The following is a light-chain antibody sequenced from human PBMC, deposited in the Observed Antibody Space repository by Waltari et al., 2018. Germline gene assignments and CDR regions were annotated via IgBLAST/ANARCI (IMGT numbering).Light chain of an antibody. CDR3: QQCYSYPYT. CDR2: CPS. J-gene: IGKJ2*01. CDR1: QSVLSSSNNKNY. V-gene: IGKV4-1*01. Sequence: DIVMTQSPDSLAVSLGERATINGKSSQSVLSSSNNKNYLGWYQQKTGQPPKLLISCPSTRQSGVPDRFSGSSSESHFTLTSIRLQAEDVAVYYWQQCYSYPYTVGQLTNIEIK.